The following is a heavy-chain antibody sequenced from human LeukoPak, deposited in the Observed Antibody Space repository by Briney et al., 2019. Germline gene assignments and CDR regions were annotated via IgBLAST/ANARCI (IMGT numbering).Heavy chain of an antibody. Sequence: ASVKVSCKASGGTFSSYAISWVRQAPRQGLEWMGGIIPIFGTANYAQKFQGRVTITADESTSTAYMELSSLRSEDTAVYYCASDHADCSGGSCDYYYYGMDVWGQGTTVTVSS. CDR1: GGTFSSYA. CDR3: ASDHADCSGGSCDYYYYGMDV. CDR2: IIPIFGTA. J-gene: IGHJ6*02. D-gene: IGHD2-15*01. V-gene: IGHV1-69*01.